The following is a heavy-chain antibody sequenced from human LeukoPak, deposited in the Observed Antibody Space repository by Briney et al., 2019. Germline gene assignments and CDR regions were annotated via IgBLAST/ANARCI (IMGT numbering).Heavy chain of an antibody. J-gene: IGHJ4*02. D-gene: IGHD2-2*01. CDR1: GYTFTSYD. CDR2: MKPNSGNT. Sequence: ASVKVSCKASGYTFTSYDINWVRQATGQGHAWMGWMKPNSGNTGYAQKLQGRVTMTRNTSISTAYMELSSLRSEDTAVYYCARSYCSSISCRFDYWGQGTLVTVSS. V-gene: IGHV1-8*01. CDR3: ARSYCSSISCRFDY.